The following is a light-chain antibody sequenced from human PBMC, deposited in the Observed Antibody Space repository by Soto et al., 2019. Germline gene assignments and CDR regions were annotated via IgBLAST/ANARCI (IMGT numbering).Light chain of an antibody. Sequence: QSALTQHASVSGSPGQSITISCTGTSSDVGGYNYVSWYQQHPGKAPKIMISDVSNRHSGVSNRFSGSKSGNTASLTISGLQTEDEADYYCSSYTTSSTYVFGTGTKLTVL. CDR1: SSDVGGYNY. V-gene: IGLV2-14*01. CDR3: SSYTTSSTYV. CDR2: DVS. J-gene: IGLJ1*01.